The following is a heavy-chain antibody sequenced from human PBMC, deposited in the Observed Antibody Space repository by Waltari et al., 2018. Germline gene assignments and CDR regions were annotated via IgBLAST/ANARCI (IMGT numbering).Heavy chain of an antibody. J-gene: IGHJ4*02. Sequence: EVQLVESGGGLVQPGGSLTLSCAASGFTFMSYSMNLVRQAPGKGLEWVSSISSSSSYIYYADSVKGRFTISRDNAKNSLYLQMNSLRAEDTAVYYCARDLGGITGTDYWGQGTLVTVSS. CDR3: ARDLGGITGTDY. CDR2: ISSSSSYI. D-gene: IGHD1-20*01. CDR1: GFTFMSYS. V-gene: IGHV3-21*01.